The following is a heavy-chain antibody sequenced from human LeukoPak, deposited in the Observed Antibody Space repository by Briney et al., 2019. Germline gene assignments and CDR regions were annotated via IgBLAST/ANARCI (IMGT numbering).Heavy chain of an antibody. CDR2: IRGSAGGT. J-gene: IGHJ2*01. D-gene: IGHD3-22*01. Sequence: SGGSLRLSCAASGFTFSSYAMSWVRQAPGTGLEWVAAIRGSAGGTYYADFVEGRFTISRDNSKNTLYLQMNSLRAEDTAVYYCAKDGYYDSSAYYYVRYFDLWGRGTLVTVSS. CDR3: AKDGYYDSSAYYYVRYFDL. V-gene: IGHV3-23*01. CDR1: GFTFSSYA.